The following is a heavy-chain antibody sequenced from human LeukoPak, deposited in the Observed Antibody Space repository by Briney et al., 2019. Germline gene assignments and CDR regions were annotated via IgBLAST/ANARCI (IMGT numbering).Heavy chain of an antibody. CDR2: IRYDGRNK. J-gene: IGHJ6*03. CDR3: AKEGAEDTAMVPYYYYYMDV. V-gene: IGHV3-30*02. Sequence: GGPLRLSCAASRFTFSSYGMHWVRQAPGKGLEWVAFIRYDGRNKYYADSVKGRFTISRDNSKNTLYLQMNSLRAEDTAVYYCAKEGAEDTAMVPYYYYYMDVLGKGTTVTVSS. D-gene: IGHD5-18*01. CDR1: RFTFSSYG.